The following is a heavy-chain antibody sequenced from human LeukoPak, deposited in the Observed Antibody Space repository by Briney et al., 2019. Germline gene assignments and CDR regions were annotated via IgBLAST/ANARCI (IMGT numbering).Heavy chain of an antibody. CDR2: IGTGTDT. CDR1: GFTLSNYD. CDR3: ARDRRADYGRNDDAFDV. D-gene: IGHD4-17*01. V-gene: IGHV3-13*01. J-gene: IGHJ3*01. Sequence: GGSLRLSCSASGFTLSNYDMHWVPQATGRGVEWVSHIGTGTDTHYSDSVKGRFTISRENAQNSLYLQMNNLRAGDTAVYYCARDRRADYGRNDDAFDVWGQGTTVTVSS.